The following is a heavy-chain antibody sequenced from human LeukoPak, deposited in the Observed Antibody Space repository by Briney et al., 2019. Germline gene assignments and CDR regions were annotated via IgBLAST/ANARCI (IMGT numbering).Heavy chain of an antibody. CDR1: GFTFSSYE. J-gene: IGHJ4*02. Sequence: GGSLRLSCAASGFTFSSYEMNWVRQAPGKGLEWVSAINDSGGSTYYADSVKGRFTISRDNSKNTLYLQMNSLRAEDTAVYYCAKDRLKLSCWYFDYWGQGALVTVSS. D-gene: IGHD2-2*01. CDR2: INDSGGST. CDR3: AKDRLKLSCWYFDY. V-gene: IGHV3-23*01.